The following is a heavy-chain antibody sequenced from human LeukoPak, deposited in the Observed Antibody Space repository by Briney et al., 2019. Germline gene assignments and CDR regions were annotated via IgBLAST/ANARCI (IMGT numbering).Heavy chain of an antibody. Sequence: KTSETLSLTCTVSGGSISSSSYYWGWIRQPPGKGPEWIGSIYYSGSTNYNPSLKSRVTISLDTSKNQFSLKLSSVTAADTAVYYCARATLTGSSSWYNKWGQGTLVTVSS. V-gene: IGHV4-39*07. CDR1: GGSISSSSYY. J-gene: IGHJ4*02. CDR2: IYYSGST. CDR3: ARATLTGSSSWYNK. D-gene: IGHD6-13*01.